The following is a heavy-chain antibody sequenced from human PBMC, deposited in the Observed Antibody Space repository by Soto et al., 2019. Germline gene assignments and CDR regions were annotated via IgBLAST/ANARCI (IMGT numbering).Heavy chain of an antibody. Sequence: PSETLSLTCTVSGDSICSYYWSWIRQPPGKGLDYIGYIHYSGSTNYNPSLKSRVTISLDTSKNQFSLKLSSVTAADTAVYYCARHGLGLDYWGQGTRVTVSS. V-gene: IGHV4-59*08. CDR1: GDSICSYY. CDR2: IHYSGST. CDR3: ARHGLGLDY. J-gene: IGHJ4*02. D-gene: IGHD1-26*01.